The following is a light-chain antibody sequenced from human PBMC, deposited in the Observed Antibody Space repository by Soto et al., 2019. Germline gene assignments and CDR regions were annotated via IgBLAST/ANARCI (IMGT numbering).Light chain of an antibody. CDR2: AAS. V-gene: IGKV3-20*01. Sequence: IVLTQSPGTLSLSPGESATLSCRASQSVSANFVAWYQQKFGQSPRLLIYAASKRATGVAERFSGRGSATEFPLTISRLEPEDSALYHCQQYGSSPQTFGQGTRLELK. CDR3: QQYGSSPQT. J-gene: IGKJ2*01. CDR1: QSVSANF.